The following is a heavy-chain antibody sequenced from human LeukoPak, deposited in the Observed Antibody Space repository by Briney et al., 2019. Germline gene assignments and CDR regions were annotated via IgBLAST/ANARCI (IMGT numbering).Heavy chain of an antibody. D-gene: IGHD2-15*01. CDR2: IYPGDSDT. Sequence: RGESLKISCKGSGYSFTSYWIGWVRQMPEKGLEWMGIIYPGDSDTRYSPSFQGQVTISADKSISTAYLQWSSLKAADTAMYYCARPLHLGYCSGGSCTPDAFDIWGQGTMVTVSS. V-gene: IGHV5-51*01. J-gene: IGHJ3*02. CDR1: GYSFTSYW. CDR3: ARPLHLGYCSGGSCTPDAFDI.